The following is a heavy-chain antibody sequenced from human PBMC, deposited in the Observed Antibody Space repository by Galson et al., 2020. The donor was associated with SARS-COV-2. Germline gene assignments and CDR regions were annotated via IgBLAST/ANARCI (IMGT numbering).Heavy chain of an antibody. CDR1: GLTFSNYA. D-gene: IGHD3-22*01. CDR3: AKRDDSSGYPYYFDY. Sequence: GGSLRLSCAASGLTFSNYAMSWVRQAPGKGLEWVSAIGGSGGSTYYADSVKGRFTISRDNSKNTLYLQMNSLRAEDTAVYYCAKRDDSSGYPYYFDYWGQGTLVTVSS. J-gene: IGHJ4*02. CDR2: IGGSGGST. V-gene: IGHV3-23*01.